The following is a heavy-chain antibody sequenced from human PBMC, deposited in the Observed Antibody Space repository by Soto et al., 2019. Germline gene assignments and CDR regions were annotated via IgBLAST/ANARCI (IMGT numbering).Heavy chain of an antibody. Sequence: QVQLVQSGAEVKKPGASVKVSCKASGYTFTSYAMHWVRQAPGQRLKWKAWINAGNGNTKYSQKFQGRVTITRETSASTAYMELSSLRSEDTAVYYCARDRAKGYCSGGSCSVRGLFDYWGQGTLVTVSS. CDR1: GYTFTSYA. J-gene: IGHJ4*02. CDR2: INAGNGNT. CDR3: ARDRAKGYCSGGSCSVRGLFDY. D-gene: IGHD2-15*01. V-gene: IGHV1-3*01.